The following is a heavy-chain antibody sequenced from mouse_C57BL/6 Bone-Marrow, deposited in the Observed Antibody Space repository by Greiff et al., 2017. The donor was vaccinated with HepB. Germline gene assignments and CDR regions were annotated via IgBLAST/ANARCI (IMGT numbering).Heavy chain of an antibody. V-gene: IGHV6-3*01. Sequence: EVKVVESGGGLVQPGGSMKLSCVASGFTFSNYWMNWVRQSPEKGLEWVAQIRLKSDNYATHYAESVKGRFTISRDDSKSSVYLQMNNLRAEDTGIYYCTGTTVVAPFAYWGQGTLVTVSA. D-gene: IGHD1-1*01. CDR1: GFTFSNYW. J-gene: IGHJ3*01. CDR3: TGTTVVAPFAY. CDR2: IRLKSDNYAT.